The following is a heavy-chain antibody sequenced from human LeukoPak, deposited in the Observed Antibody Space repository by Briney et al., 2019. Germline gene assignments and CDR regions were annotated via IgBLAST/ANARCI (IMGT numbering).Heavy chain of an antibody. D-gene: IGHD5-18*01. CDR2: IKQDGSEK. CDR1: GFTFSSYW. CDR3: ARDGVQLWSPYYVDV. Sequence: GGSLRLSCAAPGFTFSSYWMSWVRQAPGKGLGWVANIKQDGSEKYYVDSVKGRFTISRDNAKNSLYLQMNSLRAEDTAVFYCARDGVQLWSPYYVDVWGKGTTVTVSS. V-gene: IGHV3-7*01. J-gene: IGHJ6*03.